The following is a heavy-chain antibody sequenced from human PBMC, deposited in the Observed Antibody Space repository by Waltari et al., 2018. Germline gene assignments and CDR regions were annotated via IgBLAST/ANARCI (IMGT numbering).Heavy chain of an antibody. D-gene: IGHD1-26*01. Sequence: EVQLVESGGGLIQPGGSLRLSCAASGFTVSSNYMSWVRQAPGKGLGWVSVIYSGGSTYYADSVKGRFTISRDNSKNTLYLQMNSLRAEDTAVYYCARDQILPIGAMKDYYYYGMDVWGQGTTVTVSS. CDR2: IYSGGST. CDR3: ARDQILPIGAMKDYYYYGMDV. CDR1: GFTVSSNY. J-gene: IGHJ6*02. V-gene: IGHV3-53*01.